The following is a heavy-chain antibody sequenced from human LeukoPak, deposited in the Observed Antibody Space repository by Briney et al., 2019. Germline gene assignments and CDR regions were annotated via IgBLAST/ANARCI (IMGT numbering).Heavy chain of an antibody. Sequence: SETLSLTCTVSGGSISSYYWSWIRQPPGKGLEWIGDIYYSGSTTSNPSLNSRVTISIDTSKNQFSLKLSSVTAADTAVYYCARVYYVPAAAPYWFDPWGQGTLVTVSS. CDR2: IYYSGST. J-gene: IGHJ5*02. CDR3: ARVYYVPAAAPYWFDP. V-gene: IGHV4-59*01. D-gene: IGHD2-2*01. CDR1: GGSISSYY.